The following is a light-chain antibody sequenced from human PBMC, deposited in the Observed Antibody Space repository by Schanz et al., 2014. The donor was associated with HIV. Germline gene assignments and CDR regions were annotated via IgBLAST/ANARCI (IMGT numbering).Light chain of an antibody. CDR1: QGISSY. CDR3: QQYAVSSWT. Sequence: AIRITQSPSSLSASTGDRVTITCRASQGISSYLAWYQQKPGKAPKLLIYAASTLQSGVPSRFSGSGSGTDFTLTISSLQPDDFATYYCQQYAVSSWTFGLGTRV. V-gene: IGKV1-8*01. CDR2: AAS. J-gene: IGKJ1*01.